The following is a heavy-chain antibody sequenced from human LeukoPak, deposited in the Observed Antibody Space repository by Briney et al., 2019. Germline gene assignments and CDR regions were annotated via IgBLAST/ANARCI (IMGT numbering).Heavy chain of an antibody. CDR1: GGSISSYY. Sequence: SETLSLTCTVSGGSISSYYWSWIGQPPEKGLEWIGYIYYSGSTNYNPSLKSRVTISVDTSKNQFSLKLSSVTAADTAVYYCAREKSSSGWYRLPCFVYWGEGTLVTVSS. J-gene: IGHJ4*02. V-gene: IGHV4-59*01. CDR3: AREKSSSGWYRLPCFVY. CDR2: IYYSGST. D-gene: IGHD6-19*01.